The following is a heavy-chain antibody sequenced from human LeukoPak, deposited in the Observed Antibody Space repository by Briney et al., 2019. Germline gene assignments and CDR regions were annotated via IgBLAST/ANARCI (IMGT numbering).Heavy chain of an antibody. J-gene: IGHJ4*02. V-gene: IGHV4-59*01. D-gene: IGHD3-16*01. CDR1: GGSISSYY. Sequence: SETLSLTCTVSGGSISSYYWSWIRQPPGKGLEWIGYIYYSGSTNYNPSLKSRVTISVDTSKNQFSLKLSSVTAADTAVYYCASIPPWGSDQDYWGQGTLVTVSS. CDR2: IYYSGST. CDR3: ASIPPWGSDQDY.